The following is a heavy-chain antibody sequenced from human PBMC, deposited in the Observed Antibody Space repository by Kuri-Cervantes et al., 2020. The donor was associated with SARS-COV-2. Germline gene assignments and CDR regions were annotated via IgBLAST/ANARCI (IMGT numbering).Heavy chain of an antibody. Sequence: GSLRLSCTVSGGSISSYYWSWIRQPPGKGLEWIGEINHSGSTNYNPSLKSRVTISVDTSKNHFSLKLSSVTAADTAVYYCANSGSYYEGGYYYYGMDVWGQGTTVTVSS. CDR3: ANSGSYYEGGYYYYGMDV. V-gene: IGHV4-34*01. CDR2: INHSGST. D-gene: IGHD1-26*01. CDR1: GGSISSYY. J-gene: IGHJ6*02.